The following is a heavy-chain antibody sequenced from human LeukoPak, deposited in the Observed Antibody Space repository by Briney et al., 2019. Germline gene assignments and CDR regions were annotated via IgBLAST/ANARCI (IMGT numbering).Heavy chain of an antibody. Sequence: GGSLRLSCAASGFTVSSNYMSWVRQAPGKGLEWVSGISASGGTTYYADSVKGRFTISRDNSKNTLYLQMNSLRAEDTAVYYCAKLITMVRGAVRGAFDIWGQGTMVTVSS. V-gene: IGHV3-23*01. CDR1: GFTVSSNY. J-gene: IGHJ3*02. CDR3: AKLITMVRGAVRGAFDI. D-gene: IGHD3-10*01. CDR2: ISASGGTT.